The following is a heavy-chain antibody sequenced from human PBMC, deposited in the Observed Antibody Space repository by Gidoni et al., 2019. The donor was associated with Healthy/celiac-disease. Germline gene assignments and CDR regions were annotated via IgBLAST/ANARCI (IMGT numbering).Heavy chain of an antibody. D-gene: IGHD2-21*01. CDR1: GFTFDDYA. CDR3: AQDIVAV. Sequence: EVQLVETGGGLVQRGRTLRVSCAASGFTFDDYAMHWVRQAPGKGLEWVSGISSNSGSIGYADSVKCRFTISRDNAKNSLYLHMHSLRAEDTALYYCAQDIVAVWGQGTLVTVSS. CDR2: ISSNSGSI. J-gene: IGHJ4*02. V-gene: IGHV3-9*01.